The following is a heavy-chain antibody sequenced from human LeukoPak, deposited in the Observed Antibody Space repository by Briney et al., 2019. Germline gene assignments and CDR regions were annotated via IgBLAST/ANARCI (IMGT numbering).Heavy chain of an antibody. D-gene: IGHD5-18*01. CDR2: INHSGST. Sequence: SETLSLTCAVYGGSFSGYYWSWVRQPPGKGLEWIGEINHSGSTNYNPSLKSRVTISVDTSKNQFSLKLSSVTAADTAVYYCARGVQLWPYYYYYYGMDVWGQGTTVTVSS. CDR3: ARGVQLWPYYYYYYGMDV. J-gene: IGHJ6*02. V-gene: IGHV4-34*01. CDR1: GGSFSGYY.